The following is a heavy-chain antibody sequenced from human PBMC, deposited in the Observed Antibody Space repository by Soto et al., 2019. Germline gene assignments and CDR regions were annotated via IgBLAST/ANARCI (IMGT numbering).Heavy chain of an antibody. V-gene: IGHV1-8*02. J-gene: IGHJ5*02. CDR2: MNPGSGDT. D-gene: IGHD1-26*01. CDR1: GYTFTNND. CDR3: AKNQGVELVPLATVDWLDP. Sequence: ASVKVSCKASGYTFTNNDVSWVRQATGQGLEWMGWMNPGSGDTGYAQKFQGRVTMTRDISIATAYMELNSLTSEDTAIYYCAKNQGVELVPLATVDWLDPWGQGSVVT.